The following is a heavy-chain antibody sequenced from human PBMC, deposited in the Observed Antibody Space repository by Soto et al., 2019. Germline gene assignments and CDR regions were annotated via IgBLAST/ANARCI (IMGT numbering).Heavy chain of an antibody. D-gene: IGHD3-22*01. J-gene: IGHJ4*02. CDR2: ISSSSSYI. Sequence: QTTGKGLEWVSSISSSSSYIYYADSVKGRFTISRDNAKNSLYLQMNSLRAEDMVVYYCARDRDAGYYAFRGQRTFVTVSS. CDR3: ARDRDAGYYAF. V-gene: IGHV3-21*01.